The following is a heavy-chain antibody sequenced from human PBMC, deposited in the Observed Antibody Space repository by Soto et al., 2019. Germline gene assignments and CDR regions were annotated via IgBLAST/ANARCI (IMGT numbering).Heavy chain of an antibody. V-gene: IGHV3-33*01. CDR3: ARGAAWTDEAFDI. J-gene: IGHJ3*02. Sequence: QVQLVESGGGVVQPGQSLRLSCAASGFTVSNYGMHWVRQAPGKGLEWVAVVWKDGNTKHYGDSVKGRFTISRDNSKNTLKLQMSSLRGEDTVVYYCARGAAWTDEAFDIWGQGTMVTVSS. CDR1: GFTVSNYG. D-gene: IGHD6-25*01. CDR2: VWKDGNTK.